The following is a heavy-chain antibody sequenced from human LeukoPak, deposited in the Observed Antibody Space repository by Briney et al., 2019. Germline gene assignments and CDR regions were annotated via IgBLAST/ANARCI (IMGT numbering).Heavy chain of an antibody. Sequence: GGSLRLSCVVSGLTFSSYAMSWVRQAPGKGLDWVSAISASGGSTYYADSVKGRFTISRDNSKNTVYLQLNSLRGEDTAIYYCAPNWNLDYWGQGSPVTVPS. D-gene: IGHD1-1*01. CDR3: APNWNLDY. J-gene: IGHJ4*02. CDR1: GLTFSSYA. V-gene: IGHV3-23*01. CDR2: ISASGGST.